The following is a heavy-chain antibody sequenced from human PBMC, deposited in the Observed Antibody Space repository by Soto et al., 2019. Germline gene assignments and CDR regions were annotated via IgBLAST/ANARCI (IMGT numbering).Heavy chain of an antibody. V-gene: IGHV4-34*01. J-gene: IGHJ4*02. D-gene: IGHD4-17*01. CDR3: ATGGRLRSPFGY. CDR1: GGSFSDYY. Sequence: SETLSLTCAVYGGSFSDYYWTWIRQPPGKGLEWIGEIKHSGTTTHNPSLKSRVTMSVDTSKNQFSLNLTSVTAADTAIYYCATGGRLRSPFGYWGQGILVTVSS. CDR2: IKHSGTT.